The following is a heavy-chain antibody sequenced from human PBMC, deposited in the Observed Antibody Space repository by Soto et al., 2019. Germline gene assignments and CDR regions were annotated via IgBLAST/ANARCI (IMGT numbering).Heavy chain of an antibody. D-gene: IGHD6-19*01. CDR3: ARHYSSGSRNWFDP. Sequence: SETLSLTCAVYGGSFSAYYWSWIRQPPGGGREWRGEINHSGGTSYNPSLRSRVTISVDTSKNQFSLKLSSVTAADTAVFYCARHYSSGSRNWFDPWGQGTLVTVSS. J-gene: IGHJ5*02. V-gene: IGHV4-34*01. CDR2: INHSGGT. CDR1: GGSFSAYY.